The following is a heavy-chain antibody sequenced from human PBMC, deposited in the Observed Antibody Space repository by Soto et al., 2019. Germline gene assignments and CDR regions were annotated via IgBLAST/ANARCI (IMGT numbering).Heavy chain of an antibody. CDR2: IIPIFGTA. D-gene: IGHD3-3*01. V-gene: IGHV1-69*06. Sequence: SVKVSCKASGGTFSSYAISWVRQAPGQGLEWMGGIIPIFGTANYAQKFQGRVTITADKSTSTAYMELSSLRSEDTAAYYCARGDFWSGYSVRTSGYYYYGMDVWGQGTTVTVSS. CDR3: ARGDFWSGYSVRTSGYYYYGMDV. CDR1: GGTFSSYA. J-gene: IGHJ6*02.